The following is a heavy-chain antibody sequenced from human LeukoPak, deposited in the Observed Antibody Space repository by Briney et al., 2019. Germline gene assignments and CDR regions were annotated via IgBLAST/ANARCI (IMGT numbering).Heavy chain of an antibody. D-gene: IGHD5-18*01. V-gene: IGHV3-74*01. CDR2: INTDGSST. CDR3: ARHDSFIPY. J-gene: IGHJ4*02. Sequence: PGGSLRLSCAASGFTFSSYWMHWVRQAPGKGLVWVSRINTDGSSTSYADSVKGRFTISRDNSKNTVYLQMNNLRAEDTAVYFCARHDSFIPYWGQGSLVTVSS. CDR1: GFTFSSYW.